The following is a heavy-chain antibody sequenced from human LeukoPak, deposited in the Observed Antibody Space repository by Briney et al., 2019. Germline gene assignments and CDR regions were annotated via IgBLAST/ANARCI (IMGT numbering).Heavy chain of an antibody. CDR3: AGLYYDARGTFDP. CDR2: INHSGST. D-gene: IGHD3-3*01. Sequence: SETLSLTCAVYGGSFSGYYWSWSRQPPGKGLEWIGEINHSGSTNYNPSLKGRVTISVDTSKNQFSLKLSSVTAADTAVYYCAGLYYDARGTFDPWGQGTLVTVSS. J-gene: IGHJ5*02. V-gene: IGHV4-34*01. CDR1: GGSFSGYY.